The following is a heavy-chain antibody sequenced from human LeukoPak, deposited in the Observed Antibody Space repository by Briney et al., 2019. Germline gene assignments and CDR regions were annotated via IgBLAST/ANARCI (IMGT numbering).Heavy chain of an antibody. J-gene: IGHJ4*02. CDR3: ARDFPGIAARPSALDY. CDR1: GFTFSSYG. Sequence: PGGSLRLSCAASGFTFSSYGMHWVRQAPGKGPEWVAVIWYDGSNKYYADSVKGRFTISRDNSKNTLYLQMNSLRAEDTAVYYCARDFPGIAARPSALDYWGQGTLVTVSS. CDR2: IWYDGSNK. V-gene: IGHV3-33*01. D-gene: IGHD6-13*01.